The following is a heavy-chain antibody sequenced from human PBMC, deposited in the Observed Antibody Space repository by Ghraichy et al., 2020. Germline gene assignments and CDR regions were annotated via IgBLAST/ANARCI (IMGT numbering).Heavy chain of an antibody. J-gene: IGHJ5*02. Sequence: SETLSLTCTVSGDSISGSYWSWTRQPPGKGLEWIGYIYYSGTTIYNPSLKSRVTISVDTSKNQFSLKLTSVTAADTAVYYCARLIASTGSSDWFDPWGQGTLVTVSS. CDR1: GDSISGSY. D-gene: IGHD1-1*01. CDR3: ARLIASTGSSDWFDP. CDR2: IYYSGTT. V-gene: IGHV4-59*01.